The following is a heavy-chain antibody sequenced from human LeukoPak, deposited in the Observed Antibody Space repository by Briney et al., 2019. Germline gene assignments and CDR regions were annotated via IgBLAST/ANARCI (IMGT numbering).Heavy chain of an antibody. V-gene: IGHV5-51*01. CDR1: GFSFTSYW. D-gene: IGHD6-6*01. Sequence: GESLKISCKTSGFSFTSYWIGWVRQMPGKGLEWMGIIYPGDSDSKYSPSFQGQVTISVDKSINTAYLQWSSLKASDTAMYYCARMAARPFDYWGQGTLVTVSS. CDR3: ARMAARPFDY. J-gene: IGHJ4*02. CDR2: IYPGDSDS.